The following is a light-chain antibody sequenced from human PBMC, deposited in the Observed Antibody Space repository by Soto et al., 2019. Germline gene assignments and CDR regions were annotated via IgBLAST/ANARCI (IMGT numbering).Light chain of an antibody. V-gene: IGLV2-14*01. CDR3: SSSTSRSTSYV. Sequence: QSALTQTASVSGSPGQSITISCTGTNSDVGGYNYVSWYQQHPGKAPKLMIFEVSNRPSGVSTRFSGSKSGNTASLTISELQAEDEAVYYCSSSTSRSTSYVFGTGTQLTVL. CDR2: EVS. CDR1: NSDVGGYNY. J-gene: IGLJ1*01.